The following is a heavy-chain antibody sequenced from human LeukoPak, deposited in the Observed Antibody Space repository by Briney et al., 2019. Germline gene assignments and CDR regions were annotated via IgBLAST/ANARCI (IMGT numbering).Heavy chain of an antibody. D-gene: IGHD3-10*01. CDR2: TRFDGKNK. V-gene: IGHV3-30*02. Sequence: QPGGSLRLSCAASGFTFSRYGMHWVRQAPGKGLEWVSFTRFDGKNKYYADSVKGRFTISKDSSKNTLDLQMNSLRTEDTAVYYCARGGLLWFEELPIGRPFDYWGQGALVTVSS. CDR1: GFTFSRYG. CDR3: ARGGLLWFEELPIGRPFDY. J-gene: IGHJ4*02.